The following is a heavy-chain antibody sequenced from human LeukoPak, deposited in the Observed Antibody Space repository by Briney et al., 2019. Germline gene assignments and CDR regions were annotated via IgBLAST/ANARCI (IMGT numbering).Heavy chain of an antibody. CDR2: NHPSDSCS. D-gene: IGHD3-10*01. J-gene: IGHJ6*02. CDR3: ARLDAAMGRGHTGTYCYYYGMDV. CDR1: GYSFTNYL. V-gene: IGHV5-10-1*01. Sequence: GESLKISCRGSGYSFTNYLNTWVRQMPGKGLEWMVRNHPSDSCSNYSPSFEGHVTISTDKSVSTAYLQWSSLKASDTAMYYCARLDAAMGRGHTGTYCYYYGMDVWGQGTTVAVSS.